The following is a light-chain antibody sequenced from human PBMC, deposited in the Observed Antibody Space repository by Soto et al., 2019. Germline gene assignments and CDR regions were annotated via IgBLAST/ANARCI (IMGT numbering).Light chain of an antibody. Sequence: EIVMTQSPGTLSLSPGERATLSCRASQSVSTNLAWYQQIPGQAPRLLIYGASTRATGITARFSVSGSGTEFTLAISSLQSEDFAVYYCQPYNDWPQTFGLGTKVEIE. CDR1: QSVSTN. V-gene: IGKV3-15*01. J-gene: IGKJ1*01. CDR2: GAS. CDR3: QPYNDWPQT.